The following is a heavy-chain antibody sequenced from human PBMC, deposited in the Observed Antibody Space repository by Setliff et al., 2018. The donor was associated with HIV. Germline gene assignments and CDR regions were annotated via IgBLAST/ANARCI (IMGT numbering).Heavy chain of an antibody. V-gene: IGHV4-59*01. J-gene: IGHJ3*02. D-gene: IGHD2-15*01. CDR1: GASISSYS. Sequence: SETLSLTCTVSGASISSYSWSWIRQSPGKRLDWIGYIHSYGSTDYNPSLESRVTISVDTSKNQLSLKLRSVAAADTAVYYCVRVFDRWLLDAFDIWGQGTMVTVSS. CDR2: IHSYGST. CDR3: VRVFDRWLLDAFDI.